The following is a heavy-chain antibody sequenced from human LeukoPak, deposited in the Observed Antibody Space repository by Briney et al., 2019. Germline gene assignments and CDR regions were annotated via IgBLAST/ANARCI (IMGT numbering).Heavy chain of an antibody. Sequence: GGSLRLSCAASGFTFSSYGMSWVRQAPGKGLEWVPGISGSGGSAYYVDSVKGRFTISRDNSKNTLFLQMNSLRAEGTAVYYCAKHAGYSSANSWFDPWGQGTLVTVSS. J-gene: IGHJ5*02. V-gene: IGHV3-23*01. CDR2: ISGSGGSA. D-gene: IGHD6-19*01. CDR1: GFTFSSYG. CDR3: AKHAGYSSANSWFDP.